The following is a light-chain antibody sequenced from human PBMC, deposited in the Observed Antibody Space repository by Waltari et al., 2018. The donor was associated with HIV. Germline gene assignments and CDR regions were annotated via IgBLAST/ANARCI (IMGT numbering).Light chain of an antibody. CDR2: EGT. V-gene: IGLV2-23*01. Sequence: QSALPQPASVSGSPGQSIPLSCAGSHNDVGRFTFVPWYQQHPGKVPKLMIYEGTKRPAGVSHRFSGSTSGNTASLTISGLQAEDEADYYCCSYAGNRIYVFGHGTRVTVL. J-gene: IGLJ1*01. CDR3: CSYAGNRIYV. CDR1: HNDVGRFTF.